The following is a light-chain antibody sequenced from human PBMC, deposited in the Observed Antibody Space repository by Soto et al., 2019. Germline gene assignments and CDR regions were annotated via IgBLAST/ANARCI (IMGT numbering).Light chain of an antibody. CDR3: EHFGVALPVT. CDR1: ERVNIQY. CDR2: HTS. V-gene: IGKV3-20*01. Sequence: EIVLTQSPGVLALSPGERATLSCRASERVNIQYLDRYQQKPGQAPRLLIFHTSLRPTGIPDRFSGSGSGTDFTLAISRLEPEDFAGYYCEHFGVALPVTCGQVTRLESK. J-gene: IGKJ5*01.